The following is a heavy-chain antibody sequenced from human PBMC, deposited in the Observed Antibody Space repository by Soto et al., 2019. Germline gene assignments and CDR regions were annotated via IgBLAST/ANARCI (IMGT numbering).Heavy chain of an antibody. CDR1: GGSISSYY. Sequence: SETLSLTCTVSGGSISSYYWSWIRQPPGKGLEWIGYIYYSGSTNYNPSLKSRVTISVDTSKNQFSLKLSSVTAADTAVYYCARDARYYDFWSGYYNPPPDAFDIWGQGTMVTV. CDR3: ARDARYYDFWSGYYNPPPDAFDI. J-gene: IGHJ3*02. CDR2: IYYSGST. V-gene: IGHV4-59*01. D-gene: IGHD3-3*01.